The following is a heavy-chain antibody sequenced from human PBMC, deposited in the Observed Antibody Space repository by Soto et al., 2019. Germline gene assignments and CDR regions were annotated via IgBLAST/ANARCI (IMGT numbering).Heavy chain of an antibody. J-gene: IGHJ4*02. Sequence: ASVKVSCKASGYSFTGYFVHWVRQAPGPGLEWMGWINPNTGATKYAQKFQGRVTMTRDTSITTAYMELSRLRSDDTAVYYCARDVTMVRGVIMTPLGYWGQGTLVTVSS. D-gene: IGHD3-10*01. CDR3: ARDVTMVRGVIMTPLGY. CDR2: INPNTGAT. V-gene: IGHV1-2*02. CDR1: GYSFTGYF.